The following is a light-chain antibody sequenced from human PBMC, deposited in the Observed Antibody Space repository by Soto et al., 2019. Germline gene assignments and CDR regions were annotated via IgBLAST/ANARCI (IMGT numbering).Light chain of an antibody. CDR1: SSDVGGYNY. Sequence: QSVLTQPASVSGSPGQSITISCTGTSSDVGGYNYVSWYQQHPGKAPKLMIYDVSNRPSGVSNRFSGSKSGNTASLTLSGLQAEDEADYYCSSYTSSSILYVFGTGTKVTVL. CDR2: DVS. CDR3: SSYTSSSILYV. V-gene: IGLV2-14*01. J-gene: IGLJ1*01.